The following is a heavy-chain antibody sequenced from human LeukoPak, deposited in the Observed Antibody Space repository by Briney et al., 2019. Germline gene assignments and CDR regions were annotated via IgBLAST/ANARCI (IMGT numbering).Heavy chain of an antibody. Sequence: GGSLRLSCAASGFTFSDYYMSWIRQAPGKGLEWVSCISSSGSTIYYADSVKGRFTISRDNAKNLLYLQMNSLRAEDTAVYYCASGGETDAFDIWGQGTMVTVSS. J-gene: IGHJ3*02. CDR2: ISSSGSTI. CDR3: ASGGETDAFDI. CDR1: GFTFSDYY. D-gene: IGHD2-15*01. V-gene: IGHV3-11*01.